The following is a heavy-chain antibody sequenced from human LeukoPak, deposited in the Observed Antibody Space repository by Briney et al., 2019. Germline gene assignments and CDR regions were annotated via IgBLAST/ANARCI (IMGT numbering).Heavy chain of an antibody. V-gene: IGHV4-39*07. CDR2: IYYSGST. CDR3: ASARYFFPSGWDNYFDD. Sequence: PSETLSLTCTVSGGSISSSSYYWGWIRQPPGKGLEWIGSIYYSGSTYYNPSLKSRVTISVDTSKNQFSLKLSSVTAADTAVYYCASARYFFPSGWDNYFDDWGQGTLVTVSS. CDR1: GGSISSSSYY. D-gene: IGHD3-10*01. J-gene: IGHJ4*02.